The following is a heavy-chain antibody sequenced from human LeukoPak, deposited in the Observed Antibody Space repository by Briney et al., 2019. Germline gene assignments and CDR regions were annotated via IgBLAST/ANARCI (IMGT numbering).Heavy chain of an antibody. J-gene: IGHJ4*02. D-gene: IGHD4-23*01. V-gene: IGHV4-4*07. CDR2: IYSSGST. Sequence: SETLSLTCTVSGGSINSYYWSWIRQPAGKGLEWIGRIYSSGSTNYNPSLRSRVSMSVDTSKNQFSLKLTSVTAADTALYYCARGGKATVVTMWGQGILVTVSS. CDR3: ARGGKATVVTM. CDR1: GGSINSYY.